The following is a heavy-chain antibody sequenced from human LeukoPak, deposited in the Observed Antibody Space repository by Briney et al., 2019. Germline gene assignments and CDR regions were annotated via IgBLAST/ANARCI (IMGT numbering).Heavy chain of an antibody. CDR1: GGSISSHY. Sequence: PSETLSLTCTVSGGSISSHYWSWIRQPPGKGLEWIGHVDNSGSTNYNPSLRSQVTISLDTSKNQFSLKVNTVTAADTAVYYCASDMGQYYDSSGYYSWYFDLWGRGTLVTVSS. CDR3: ASDMGQYYDSSGYYSWYFDL. V-gene: IGHV4-59*11. J-gene: IGHJ2*01. CDR2: VDNSGST. D-gene: IGHD3-22*01.